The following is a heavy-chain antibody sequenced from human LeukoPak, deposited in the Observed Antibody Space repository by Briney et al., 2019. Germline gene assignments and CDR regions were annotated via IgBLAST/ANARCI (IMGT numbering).Heavy chain of an antibody. CDR1: GGSISSSNW. CDR3: ARPGGISGWFDAFDI. CDR2: IYHSGST. J-gene: IGHJ3*02. Sequence: SGTLSLTCAVSGGSISSSNWWSWVRQPPGKGLEWIGEIYHSGSTNYNPSLKSRVTISVDTSKNQFSLKLSSVTAADTAVYYCARPGGISGWFDAFDIWGQGTMVTVSS. V-gene: IGHV4-4*02. D-gene: IGHD6-19*01.